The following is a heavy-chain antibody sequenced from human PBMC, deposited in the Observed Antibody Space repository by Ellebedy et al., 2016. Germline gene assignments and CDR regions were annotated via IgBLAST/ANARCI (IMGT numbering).Heavy chain of an antibody. D-gene: IGHD3-16*01. V-gene: IGHV4-30-4*01. CDR1: GASVQTYDPF. CDR3: ARSYVPYATLGRPNSFYYVDV. J-gene: IGHJ6*03. Sequence: SETLSLXXSVSGASVQTYDPFWTWIRQSPVKGLEWIGYGLFSGSTYYNPSLQSRAFISVDSSRHQLSLRLRSVTAADTAVYYCARSYVPYATLGRPNSFYYVDVWGTGTTVTVSS. CDR2: GLFSGST.